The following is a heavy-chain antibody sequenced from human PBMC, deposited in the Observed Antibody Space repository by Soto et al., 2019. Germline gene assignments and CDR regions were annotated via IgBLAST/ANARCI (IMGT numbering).Heavy chain of an antibody. Sequence: QVQLQESGPGLVKPSQTLSLTCTVSGGSISSGDYYWSWIRQPPGKGLEWIGYIYYSGSTYYNPSLQSRVTISVDTSKHQFSLKLSSVTAADTAVYYCARVRYYDSSGYVRFDPWGQGTLVTVSS. J-gene: IGHJ5*02. D-gene: IGHD3-22*01. CDR1: GGSISSGDYY. V-gene: IGHV4-30-4*01. CDR2: IYYSGST. CDR3: ARVRYYDSSGYVRFDP.